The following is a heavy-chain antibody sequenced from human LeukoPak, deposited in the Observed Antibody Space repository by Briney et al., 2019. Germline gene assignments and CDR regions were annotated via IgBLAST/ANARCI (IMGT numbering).Heavy chain of an antibody. J-gene: IGHJ3*02. Sequence: SETLSLTCTFSGSISGYYWSWIRQPPGKGLEWIGYIYTSGSTNYKPSLESRVTISVDTSKNQFSLDLSSVTAADTAVYYCARQKCTSTSCLTKNAFDIWGQGTMVTVSS. CDR1: GSISGYY. D-gene: IGHD2-2*01. CDR3: ARQKCTSTSCLTKNAFDI. CDR2: IYTSGST. V-gene: IGHV4-4*09.